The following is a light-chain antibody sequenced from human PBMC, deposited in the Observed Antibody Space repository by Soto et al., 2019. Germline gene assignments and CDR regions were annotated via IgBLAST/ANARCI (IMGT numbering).Light chain of an antibody. Sequence: DIQMAQSPSSLSASVGDRVTITCRASQTITNYLNWYQQKPGKAPKLLINSASTLQSGVPSRFSGSGSGTDFTLTISSLQFEDFATYYCQQSYSIPFTFGPGTKVDIK. CDR3: QQSYSIPFT. CDR2: SAS. V-gene: IGKV1-39*01. CDR1: QTITNY. J-gene: IGKJ3*01.